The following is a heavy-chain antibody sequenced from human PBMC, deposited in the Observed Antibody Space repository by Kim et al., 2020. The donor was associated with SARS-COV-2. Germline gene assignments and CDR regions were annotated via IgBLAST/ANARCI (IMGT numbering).Heavy chain of an antibody. Sequence: SETLSLTCTVSGGSISSSSYYWGWIRQPPGKGLEWIGSIYYSGSTYYNPSLKSRVTISVDTSKNQFSLKLSSVTAADTAVYYCARHVRDKWLRSPAGMDVWGQGTTVTVSS. J-gene: IGHJ6*02. D-gene: IGHD5-12*01. CDR2: IYYSGST. CDR3: ARHVRDKWLRSPAGMDV. V-gene: IGHV4-39*01. CDR1: GGSISSSSYY.